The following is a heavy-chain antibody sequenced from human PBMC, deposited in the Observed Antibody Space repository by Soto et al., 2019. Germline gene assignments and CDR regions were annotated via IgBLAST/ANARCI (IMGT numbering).Heavy chain of an antibody. Sequence: QVQLVQSGTEVKKPGASVKVSCKASGYTFTSYGISWVRQAPGQGLEWMGGISVYNGNTNYAQTFQGRVTMTTDTPTGTAYMELWSLRSDDTAVYYCARRRFELDYWGQGTLVTVSS. D-gene: IGHD3-3*01. CDR1: GYTFTSYG. J-gene: IGHJ4*02. CDR2: ISVYNGNT. V-gene: IGHV1-18*01. CDR3: ARRRFELDY.